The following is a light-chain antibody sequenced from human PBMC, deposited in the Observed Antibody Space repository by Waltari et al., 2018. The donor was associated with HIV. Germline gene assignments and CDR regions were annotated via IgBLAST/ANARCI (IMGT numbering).Light chain of an antibody. CDR2: QNN. CDR1: RLGDHS. J-gene: IGLJ1*01. Sequence: SFELTQSLSVSVSLGQTASITCSGDRLGDHSVCGYQQKPGQSRALVIYQNNKRPSGIPARVSGSNSGNTSTLTISGTQARCEADYYCQARDSVTCVIGTGSKVTVL. V-gene: IGLV3-1*01. CDR3: QARDSVTCV.